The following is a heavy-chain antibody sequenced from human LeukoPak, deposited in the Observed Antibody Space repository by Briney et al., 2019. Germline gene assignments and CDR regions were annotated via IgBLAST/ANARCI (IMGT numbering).Heavy chain of an antibody. V-gene: IGHV3-23*01. CDR2: VGGSGSRT. D-gene: IGHD3-22*01. CDR3: AKDSDYYHSSGYYYAYFQH. CDR1: GFTFSNYA. Sequence: PGGSLRLSCAASGFTFSNYAMSWVRQAPGKGLEWVSAVGGSGSRTYYGDSVKGRFTISRDNAKNSLYLQMNSLRDEDTAVYYCAKDSDYYHSSGYYYAYFQHWGQGTLVTVSS. J-gene: IGHJ1*01.